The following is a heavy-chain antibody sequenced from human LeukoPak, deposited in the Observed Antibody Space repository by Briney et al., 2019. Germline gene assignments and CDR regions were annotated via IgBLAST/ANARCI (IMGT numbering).Heavy chain of an antibody. CDR1: GGSISSSSYY. D-gene: IGHD5-18*01. CDR3: ARWIQLWPYYYYGMDV. CDR2: IYYSGST. V-gene: IGHV4-39*01. J-gene: IGHJ6*02. Sequence: PSETLSLTCTVSGGSISSSSYYWGWIRQPPGKGLEWIGSIYYSGSTYYNPSLKSRVTISVDTSKNQFSLKLSSVTAADTAVYYCARWIQLWPYYYYGMDVWGQGTTVTVSS.